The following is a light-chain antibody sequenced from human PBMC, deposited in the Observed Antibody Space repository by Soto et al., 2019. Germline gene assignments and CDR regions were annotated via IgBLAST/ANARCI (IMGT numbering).Light chain of an antibody. V-gene: IGLV2-14*03. CDR2: DVS. J-gene: IGLJ1*01. Sequence: QSALTQPASVSGSPGQSITISCTGTSSDVGGFKYVSWYQQHPGKGPKLMIYDVSNRPSGVSNRFSGPKSGNTASLTISGLQAEDEADYYCSSYTSSSTLYVFGTGTKLTVL. CDR1: SSDVGGFKY. CDR3: SSYTSSSTLYV.